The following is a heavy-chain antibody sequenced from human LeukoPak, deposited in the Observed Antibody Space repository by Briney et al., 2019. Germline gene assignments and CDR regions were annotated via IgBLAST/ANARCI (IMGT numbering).Heavy chain of an antibody. J-gene: IGHJ4*02. CDR3: AKKGLVSSGYNTEDY. Sequence: PGGSLRLSCAASGFTFSSYAMSWVRQAPGKGLEWVSAISGSGGSTYYADSVKGRFTISRDNSKNTLYLQMNSLRAEDTAVYYCAKKGLVSSGYNTEDYWGQGTLVTVSS. V-gene: IGHV3-23*01. CDR1: GFTFSSYA. CDR2: ISGSGGST. D-gene: IGHD3-22*01.